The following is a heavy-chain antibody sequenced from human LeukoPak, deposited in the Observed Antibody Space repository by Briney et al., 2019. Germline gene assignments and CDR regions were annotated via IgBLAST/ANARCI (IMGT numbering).Heavy chain of an antibody. CDR1: GFTFSSYS. CDR3: ARPQQQLVQRYFDY. J-gene: IGHJ4*02. Sequence: GGSLRLSCAASGFTFSSYSMNWVRQAPGKGLEGVSSISSSSSYIYYADSVKGRSTISRDNAKNSLYLQMNSLRAEDTAVYYCARPQQQLVQRYFDYWGQGTLVTVSS. V-gene: IGHV3-21*01. D-gene: IGHD6-13*01. CDR2: ISSSSSYI.